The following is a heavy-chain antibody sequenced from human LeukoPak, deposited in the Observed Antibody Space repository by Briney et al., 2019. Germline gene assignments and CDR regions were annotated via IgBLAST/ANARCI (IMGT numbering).Heavy chain of an antibody. J-gene: IGHJ4*02. Sequence: GGSLRLSCAASGFTFSSYAMSWVRQAPGKGLEWVSTISSSVTSTYYADSMKGRFTISRDSSRNTLYLQMNSLRAEDTAVYYCAKEGYTYYFDYWGQGTLVTVPS. CDR2: ISSSVTST. CDR3: AKEGYTYYFDY. D-gene: IGHD5-24*01. CDR1: GFTFSSYA. V-gene: IGHV3-23*01.